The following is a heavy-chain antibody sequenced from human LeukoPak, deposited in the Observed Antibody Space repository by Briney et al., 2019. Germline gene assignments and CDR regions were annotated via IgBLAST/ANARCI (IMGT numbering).Heavy chain of an antibody. CDR3: ARDAYDSSGYFPFGN. Sequence: GGSLRLSCAASGFTFSSYEMNWVRQAPGKGLEWVSYISSSGSTIYYADSVKGRFTISRDNAKNSLYVQMNSLRAEDTAVCYCARDAYDSSGYFPFGNWGQGTLVTVSS. CDR2: ISSSGSTI. CDR1: GFTFSSYE. V-gene: IGHV3-48*03. J-gene: IGHJ4*02. D-gene: IGHD3-22*01.